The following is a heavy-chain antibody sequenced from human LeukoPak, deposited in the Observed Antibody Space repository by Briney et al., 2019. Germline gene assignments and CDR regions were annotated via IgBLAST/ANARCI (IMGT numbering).Heavy chain of an antibody. CDR3: AGLQGHSYYYMDV. CDR1: GGSFSSYY. Sequence: SETLSLTCAVYGGSFSSYYWSWIRQPPGRGLEWIGDIDHGGITNCNPSLKSRVTISVDTSKNQFSLTLRSVTAADTAVYYCAGLQGHSYYYMDVWGRGTTVTVTS. V-gene: IGHV4-34*01. CDR2: IDHGGIT. J-gene: IGHJ6*03.